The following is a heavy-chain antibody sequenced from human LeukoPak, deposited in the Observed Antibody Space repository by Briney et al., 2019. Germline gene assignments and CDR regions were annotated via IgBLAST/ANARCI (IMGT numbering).Heavy chain of an antibody. D-gene: IGHD6-19*01. CDR1: GGTFSGYY. V-gene: IGHV4-34*01. CDR3: SRGVVSRSGWPNYYYYYYIDV. CDR2: IKQSGST. J-gene: IGHJ6*03. Sequence: PSETLCLTCTASGGTFSGYYWSWIRQPPGKGLEWIGEIKQSGSTNYNPSLKSRVTITVETSNNKFSLKLRSVTAADTAVDYCSRGVVSRSGWPNYYYYYYIDVWGKGTKVTVSS.